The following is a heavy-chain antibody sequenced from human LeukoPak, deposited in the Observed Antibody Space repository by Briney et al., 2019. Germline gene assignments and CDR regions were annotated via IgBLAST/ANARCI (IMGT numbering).Heavy chain of an antibody. D-gene: IGHD6-19*01. J-gene: IGHJ4*02. CDR1: GFTFSSYP. V-gene: IGHV3-30*09. CDR2: ISYDGTNK. Sequence: PGGSLRLSCAASGFTFSSYPMHWVRQAPGKGLEWVAVISYDGTNKWYADSVQGRFAISRDNSKNTLYLQTNSLRPEDTAVYYCARDRLLITVAGTVDQWGRGTLVTVSS. CDR3: ARDRLLITVAGTVDQ.